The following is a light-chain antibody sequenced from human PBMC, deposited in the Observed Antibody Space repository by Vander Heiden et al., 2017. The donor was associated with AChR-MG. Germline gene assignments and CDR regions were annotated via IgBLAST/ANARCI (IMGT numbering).Light chain of an antibody. Sequence: QSVLTQPPSASGTPGQRVTISCSGGSSNIGRNTVNWYQHLPGTAPKLLIFSDNQRPSGVPDRFSGSKSGTSASLAISGLQSEDEADYFCAAWDDNLDGLLVFGGGNTLAVL. J-gene: IGLJ3*02. CDR2: SDN. CDR3: AAWDDNLDGLLV. V-gene: IGLV1-44*01. CDR1: SSNIGRNT.